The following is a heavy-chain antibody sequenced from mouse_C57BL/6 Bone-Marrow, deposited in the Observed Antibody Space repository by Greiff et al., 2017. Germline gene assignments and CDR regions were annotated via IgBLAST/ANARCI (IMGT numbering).Heavy chain of an antibody. CDR3: ARLDGSSYWYFDV. V-gene: IGHV5-15*01. CDR1: GFTFSDYG. D-gene: IGHD1-1*01. Sequence: EVQRVESGGGLVQPGGSLKLSCAASGFTFSDYGMAWVRQAPRKGPEWVAFISNLAYSIYYADTVTGRFTISRENAKTTLYLEMSSLRSEDTAMYYCARLDGSSYWYFDVWGTGTTVTVSS. J-gene: IGHJ1*03. CDR2: ISNLAYSI.